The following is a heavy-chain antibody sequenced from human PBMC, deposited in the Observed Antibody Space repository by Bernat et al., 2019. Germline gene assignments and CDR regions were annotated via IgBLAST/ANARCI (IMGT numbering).Heavy chain of an antibody. D-gene: IGHD2-15*01. CDR3: AGAAVAATLYYFDY. V-gene: IGHV1-69*01. CDR2: IIPIFGTA. Sequence: QVQLVQSGAEVKKPGSSVKVSCKASGGTFSSYAISWVRQAPGQGLEWMGGIIPIFGTANYAQKFQGRVTITADESTSTAYMELSSLRSEDTAVYYCAGAAVAATLYYFDYWGQGTLVTVSS. J-gene: IGHJ4*02. CDR1: GGTFSSYA.